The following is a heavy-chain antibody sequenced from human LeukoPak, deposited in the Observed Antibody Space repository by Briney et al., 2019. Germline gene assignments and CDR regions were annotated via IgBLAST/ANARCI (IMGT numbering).Heavy chain of an antibody. CDR1: GFTSSSYA. D-gene: IGHD6-6*01. J-gene: IGHJ4*02. V-gene: IGHV3-30-3*01. CDR2: ISYDGSNK. Sequence: GGSLRLSCAASGFTSSSYAMHWVRQAPGKGLEWVAVISYDGSNKYYADSVKGRFTISRDNSKNTLYLQMNSLRAEDTAVYYCARGSYSSSCDYWGQGTLVTVSS. CDR3: ARGSYSSSCDY.